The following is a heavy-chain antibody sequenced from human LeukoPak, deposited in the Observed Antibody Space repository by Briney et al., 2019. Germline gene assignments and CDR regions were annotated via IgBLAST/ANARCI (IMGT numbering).Heavy chain of an antibody. CDR2: INPNSGVT. CDR3: ARQGALVKGIDY. J-gene: IGHJ4*02. V-gene: IGHV1-2*02. D-gene: IGHD6-13*01. CDR1: GYTFTGYY. Sequence: GASVKVSCKASGYTFTGYYMHWVRQAPGQGLEWMGWINPNSGVTNYAQKFQGRVTMTRDTSISTVYMELSRLRSDDTAAYYCARQGALVKGIDYWGQGTLVTVSS.